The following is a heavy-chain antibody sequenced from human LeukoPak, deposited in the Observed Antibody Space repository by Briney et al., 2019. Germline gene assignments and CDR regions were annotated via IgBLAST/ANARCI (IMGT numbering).Heavy chain of an antibody. CDR2: IRYDGSNK. Sequence: GGSLRLSCAASGFTFSSYGMHWVRQAPGKGLEWVAFIRYDGSNKYYADSVKGRFTISRDNAKNSLYLQMSSLRAEDTAVYYCARVAEAAAAPSDYWGQGTLVTVSS. J-gene: IGHJ4*02. CDR1: GFTFSSYG. D-gene: IGHD6-13*01. CDR3: ARVAEAAAAPSDY. V-gene: IGHV3-30*02.